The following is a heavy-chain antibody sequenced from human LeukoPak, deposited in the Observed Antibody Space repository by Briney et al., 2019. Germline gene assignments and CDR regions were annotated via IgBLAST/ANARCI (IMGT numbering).Heavy chain of an antibody. J-gene: IGHJ4*02. CDR3: ARDGGDIVVVPAASDY. D-gene: IGHD2-2*01. CDR1: GYTFTGYY. Sequence: ASVKVSCKASGYTFTGYYMHWVRQAPGQGLEWMGWINPNSGGTNYAQKFQGRVTMTRDTSISTAYMELSRLRSDDTAVYYCARDGGDIVVVPAASDYWGQGTLVTVSS. CDR2: INPNSGGT. V-gene: IGHV1-2*02.